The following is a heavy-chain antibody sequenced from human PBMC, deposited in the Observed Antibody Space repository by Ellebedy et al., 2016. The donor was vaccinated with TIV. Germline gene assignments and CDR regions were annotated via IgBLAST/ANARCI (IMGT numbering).Heavy chain of an antibody. CDR2: IDPSDSYT. J-gene: IGHJ4*02. D-gene: IGHD2-2*01. V-gene: IGHV5-10-1*01. CDR3: ARLRGADIVVVPAAIDY. CDR1: GYSFTSYW. Sequence: GESLKISXNGSGYSFTSYWIGWVRQMPGKGLEWMGRIDPSDSYTNYSPSFQGHVTISADKSISTAYLQWSSLKASDTAMYYCARLRGADIVVVPAAIDYWGQGTLVTVSS.